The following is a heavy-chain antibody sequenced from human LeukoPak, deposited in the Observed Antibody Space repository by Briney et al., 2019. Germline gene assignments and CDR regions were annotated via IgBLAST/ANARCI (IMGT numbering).Heavy chain of an antibody. J-gene: IGHJ5*02. CDR2: IYRGGST. CDR1: DGPTISGASS. D-gene: IGHD2-8*01. V-gene: IGHV4-30-2*01. CDR3: ARVGVVLRSRWFDP. Sequence: SETLSLTCTASDGPTISGASSWSWFRQPPGKGLEWIGYIYRGGSTFYSPSLKSRVTISVDRYKNQLSLKLNSVTAADTAVYYCARVGVVLRSRWFDPWGQGILVTVSS.